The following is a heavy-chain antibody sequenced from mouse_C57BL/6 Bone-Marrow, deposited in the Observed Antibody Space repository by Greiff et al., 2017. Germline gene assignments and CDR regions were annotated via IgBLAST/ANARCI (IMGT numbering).Heavy chain of an antibody. CDR3: TPYSNYGCLYFDG. V-gene: IGHV14-4*01. CDR1: GFNIKDDY. CDR2: IEPENGDT. Sequence: VQLQQSGAELVRPGASVKLSCTASGFNIKDDYMHWVKQRPEQGLEWIGWIEPENGDTEYASKFQGKATITADTSSNTAYLQLSSLTSEDTAVYYWTPYSNYGCLYFDGWGTGTTVTVSS. J-gene: IGHJ1*03. D-gene: IGHD2-5*01.